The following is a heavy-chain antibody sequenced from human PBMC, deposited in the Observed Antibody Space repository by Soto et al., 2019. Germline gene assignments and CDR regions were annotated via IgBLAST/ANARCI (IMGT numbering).Heavy chain of an antibody. CDR1: GLTFRNDW. V-gene: IGHV3-7*03. CDR3: AREGVGDIVVVVPATSDSAFDI. Sequence: EMQLVESGGGLVQPGGSLRLSCAGSGLTFRNDWLSWVRQAPGKGLEWVANINQDGSERYYVDSVRGRFTISRDNVENSLYLQLNSLRPEDTAVYYCAREGVGDIVVVVPATSDSAFDIWGQGTMVTVSS. D-gene: IGHD2-15*01. CDR2: INQDGSER. J-gene: IGHJ3*02.